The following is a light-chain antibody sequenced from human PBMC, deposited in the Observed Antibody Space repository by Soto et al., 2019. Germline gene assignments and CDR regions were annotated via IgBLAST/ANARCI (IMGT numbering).Light chain of an antibody. Sequence: EIVMTQSPATLSVSPGERATLSCSASQSVSNNLAWYQQKPGQAPRLLIYGASTRATGIPARFSGSGSGTEFTLTVSSLQSEDFAVYYCQQYNTWPLTFGQGTKVEIK. J-gene: IGKJ1*01. CDR1: QSVSNN. V-gene: IGKV3-15*01. CDR2: GAS. CDR3: QQYNTWPLT.